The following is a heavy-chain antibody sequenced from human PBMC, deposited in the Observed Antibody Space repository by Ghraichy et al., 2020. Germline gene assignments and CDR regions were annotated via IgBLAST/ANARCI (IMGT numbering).Heavy chain of an antibody. Sequence: GGSLRLSCAASGFTFSNAWMNWVRQAPGKGLEWVGRIKTNSDGGTTEFAAPVKGRFTISRDDSKNTLYLQVNSLMTEDTAMYYCTTGYWNDGRGYFAYWGQGTLVTVSS. J-gene: IGHJ4*02. V-gene: IGHV3-15*07. CDR3: TTGYWNDGRGYFAY. D-gene: IGHD1-1*01. CDR2: IKTNSDGGTT. CDR1: GFTFSNAW.